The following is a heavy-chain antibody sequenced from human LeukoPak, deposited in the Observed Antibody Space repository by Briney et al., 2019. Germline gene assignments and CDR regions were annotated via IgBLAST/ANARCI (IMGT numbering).Heavy chain of an antibody. CDR3: ARGPDIVVVVAATAPWFDP. D-gene: IGHD2-15*01. J-gene: IGHJ5*02. CDR2: LNSDGSST. CDR1: GFSFSSYS. V-gene: IGHV3-74*01. Sequence: GGSLRLSCAASGFSFSSYSMTWVRQAPGKGLVWISRLNSDGSSTSYADSVKGRFTISRDNAKNTLYLQMNSLRAEDTAVYYCARGPDIVVVVAATAPWFDPWGQGTLVTVSS.